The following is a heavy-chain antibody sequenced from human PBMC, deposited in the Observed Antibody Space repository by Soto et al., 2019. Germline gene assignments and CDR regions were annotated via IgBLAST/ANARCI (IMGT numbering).Heavy chain of an antibody. V-gene: IGHV4-4*07. CDR3: ARDPLTRFDY. J-gene: IGHJ4*02. CDR2: IFSSGST. Sequence: QVQLQASGPGLVKPSETLSLTCTVSGGSISSYYWSWIRQPAGKGLEWIGRIFSSGSTNYHPSLKSRVTMSVNTSKKQLSLKVSSVTAADTAVYYCARDPLTRFDYWGQGTLVTVSS. D-gene: IGHD3-16*02. CDR1: GGSISSYY.